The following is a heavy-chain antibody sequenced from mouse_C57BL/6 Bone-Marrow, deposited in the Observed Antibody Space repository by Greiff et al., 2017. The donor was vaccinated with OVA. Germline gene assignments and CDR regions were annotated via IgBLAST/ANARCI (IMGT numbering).Heavy chain of an antibody. Sequence: EVQLQQSGAELVRPGASVKLSCTASGFNIKDDYMHWVKQRPEQGLEWIGWIDPENGDTEYASKFQGKATITADTSSNTAYLQLSSLTSEDTAVYYCTTTYYDYPLGYWGQGTTLTVSS. CDR1: GFNIKDDY. D-gene: IGHD2-4*01. CDR3: TTTYYDYPLGY. V-gene: IGHV14-4*01. CDR2: IDPENGDT. J-gene: IGHJ2*01.